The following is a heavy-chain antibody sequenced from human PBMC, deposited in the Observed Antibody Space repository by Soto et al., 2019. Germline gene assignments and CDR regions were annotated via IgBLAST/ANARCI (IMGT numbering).Heavy chain of an antibody. J-gene: IGHJ5*02. D-gene: IGHD2-2*02. CDR3: ARGPSAYHNWFDP. V-gene: IGHV4-31*03. Sequence: SETLSLTCTVSGGSISSGGYYWSWIRQHPGKGLEWIGYIYYSGSTYYNPSLKSRVTISVDTSKNQFSLKLSSVTAADTAVYYCARGPSAYHNWFDPWGQGNLVTVSS. CDR2: IYYSGST. CDR1: GGSISSGGYY.